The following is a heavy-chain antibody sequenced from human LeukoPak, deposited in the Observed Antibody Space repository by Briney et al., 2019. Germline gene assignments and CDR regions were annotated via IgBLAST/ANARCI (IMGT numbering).Heavy chain of an antibody. D-gene: IGHD3-10*01. J-gene: IGHJ4*02. V-gene: IGHV4-34*01. Sequence: SEALSLTCAVYGGSFSGYYWTWIRQPPGKGLEWIGEIHYSGSATYNPSLKSRVTISVDTSKNQFSLKMNSVTAADTAVYYCARGQWFRAFWSRGTPVTVSS. CDR2: IHYSGSA. CDR1: GGSFSGYY. CDR3: ARGQWFRAF.